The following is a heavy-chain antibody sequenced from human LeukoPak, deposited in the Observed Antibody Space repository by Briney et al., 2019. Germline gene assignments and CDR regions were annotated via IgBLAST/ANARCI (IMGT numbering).Heavy chain of an antibody. CDR3: AKDGCSSTSCNGGLDY. V-gene: IGHV3-30*02. Sequence: GGSLRLSCAASGFTFCSYGMHWVRQAPGKGLEWVAFIRYDGSNKYYADSVKGRFTISRDNSKNTLYLQMNSLRAEDTAVYYCAKDGCSSTSCNGGLDYWGQGTLVTVSS. CDR2: IRYDGSNK. J-gene: IGHJ4*02. CDR1: GFTFCSYG. D-gene: IGHD2-2*01.